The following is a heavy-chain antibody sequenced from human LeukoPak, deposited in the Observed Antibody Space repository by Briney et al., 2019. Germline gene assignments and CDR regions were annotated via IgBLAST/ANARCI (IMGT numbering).Heavy chain of an antibody. CDR3: AASIAYRSSWFADH. V-gene: IGHV3-21*01. CDR2: ISSSSGYI. D-gene: IGHD6-13*01. J-gene: IGHJ4*02. Sequence: GGALRLSCAASGFTFSYYSMNWVRQAPGQGLEGVSSISSSSGYIYYADSVKGRFTISRDNAKNSLYLQMNSLRAEDTGLYYCAASIAYRSSWFADHWGQGTLVTVSS. CDR1: GFTFSYYS.